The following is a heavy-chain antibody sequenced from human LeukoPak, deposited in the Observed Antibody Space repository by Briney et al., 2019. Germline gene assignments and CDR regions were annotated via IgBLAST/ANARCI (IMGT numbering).Heavy chain of an antibody. Sequence: SETLSLTCTVSGGSISSSSYYWGWIRQPPGKGLEWIGSIYYSGSTYYNPSLKSRVTISVDTSKNQFSLKLSSVTAADTAVYYCAREIFWSGWFDPWGQGTLVTVSS. D-gene: IGHD2-21*01. J-gene: IGHJ5*02. CDR2: IYYSGST. CDR1: GGSISSSSYY. V-gene: IGHV4-39*07. CDR3: AREIFWSGWFDP.